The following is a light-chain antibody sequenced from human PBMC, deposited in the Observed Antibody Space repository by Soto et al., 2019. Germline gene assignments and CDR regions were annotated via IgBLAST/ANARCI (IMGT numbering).Light chain of an antibody. CDR1: QDISTY. CDR2: AAS. CDR3: QQLNTYPLT. Sequence: DIQLTQSPSFLSASVGDRCTITCRVSQDISTYLAWYQQKPGKAPKLLIYAASTLQSGVPSRFSGSGSGTEFTLTISSLQPEDFATYYCQQLNTYPLTFGGGTKVDIK. V-gene: IGKV1-9*01. J-gene: IGKJ4*01.